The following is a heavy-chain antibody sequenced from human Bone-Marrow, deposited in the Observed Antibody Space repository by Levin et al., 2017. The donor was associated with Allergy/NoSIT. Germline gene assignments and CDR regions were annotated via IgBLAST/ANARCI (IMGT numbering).Heavy chain of an antibody. J-gene: IGHJ4*02. CDR3: AREGRAERTFNY. CDR1: GGTFSSYA. V-gene: IGHV1-69*06. Sequence: SVKVSCRASGGTFSSYAISWVRQAPGQGLECLGTIVPIFTTSNYAQKFQGRVTMTADKSTNTAYLELSSLRSEDTAVYYCAREGRAERTFNYWGQGTLVTVSS. CDR2: IVPIFTTS.